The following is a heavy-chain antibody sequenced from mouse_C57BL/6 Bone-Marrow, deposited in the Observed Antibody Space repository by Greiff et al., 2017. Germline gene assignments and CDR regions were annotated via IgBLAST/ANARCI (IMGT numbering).Heavy chain of an antibody. Sequence: EVQGVESGGGLVQPGGSLKLSCAASGFTFSDYYMYWVRQTPEKRLEWVAYISNGGGSTYYPDTVKGRFTISRDNAKNTLYLQMSRLKSEDTAMYYCARHDGYYEALLAYWGQGTLVTVSA. J-gene: IGHJ3*01. CDR3: ARHDGYYEALLAY. CDR1: GFTFSDYY. CDR2: ISNGGGST. V-gene: IGHV5-12*01. D-gene: IGHD2-3*01.